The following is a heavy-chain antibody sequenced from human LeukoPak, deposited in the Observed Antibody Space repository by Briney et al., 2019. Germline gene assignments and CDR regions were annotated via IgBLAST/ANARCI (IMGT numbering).Heavy chain of an antibody. CDR2: IYHSGST. Sequence: SETLSLTCTVSGGSISSYYWSWIRQPPGKGLEWIGYIYHSGSTYYNPSLKSRVTISVDRSKNQFSLKLSSVTAADTAVYYCARSFNYDTPFDYWGQGTLVTVSS. J-gene: IGHJ4*02. D-gene: IGHD3-9*01. CDR1: GGSISSYY. CDR3: ARSFNYDTPFDY. V-gene: IGHV4-59*12.